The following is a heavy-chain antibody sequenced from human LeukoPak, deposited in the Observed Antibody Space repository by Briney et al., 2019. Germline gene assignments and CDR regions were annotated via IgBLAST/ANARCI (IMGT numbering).Heavy chain of an antibody. J-gene: IGHJ6*03. V-gene: IGHV4-39*01. D-gene: IGHD1-26*01. Sequence: SETLSLTCSVSGASFSSSPYYWGWIRQPPWKGLEWIGSFYYGGTTYYNPSLKSRITMSVDTSENQFSLKLSSVTAADTAVYYCARQGEHSGTYYYMEVWGKGTTVTVSS. CDR2: FYYGGTT. CDR3: ARQGEHSGTYYYMEV. CDR1: GASFSSSPYY.